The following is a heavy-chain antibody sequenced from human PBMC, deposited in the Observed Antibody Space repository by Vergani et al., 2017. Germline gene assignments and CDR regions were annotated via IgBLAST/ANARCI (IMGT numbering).Heavy chain of an antibody. V-gene: IGHV3-48*03. CDR1: GFTFSSYE. Sequence: EVQLVESGGGLVQPGGSLRLSCAASGFTFSSYEMNWVRQAPGKGLEWVSYISSSGSTIYYADSVKGRFTISGDNAKKSLYLQMSSLRAEDTAVYYCARDSVATPTYYYYGMNVWGRGTTVTVSS. J-gene: IGHJ6*02. CDR3: ARDSVATPTYYYYGMNV. D-gene: IGHD1-26*01. CDR2: ISSSGSTI.